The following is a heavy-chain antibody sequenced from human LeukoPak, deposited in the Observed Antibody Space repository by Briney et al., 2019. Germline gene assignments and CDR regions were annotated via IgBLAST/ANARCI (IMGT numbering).Heavy chain of an antibody. Sequence: SETLSLTCTVSGYSISSGYYWGWIRQPPGKGLEWIGSIYYSGSTYYNPSLKSRVTISVDTSKNQFSLKLSSVTAADTAVYYCARNLHPMYYYGSGSPYYFDYWGQGTLVTVSS. V-gene: IGHV4-38-2*02. J-gene: IGHJ4*02. D-gene: IGHD3-10*01. CDR3: ARNLHPMYYYGSGSPYYFDY. CDR1: GYSISSGYY. CDR2: IYYSGST.